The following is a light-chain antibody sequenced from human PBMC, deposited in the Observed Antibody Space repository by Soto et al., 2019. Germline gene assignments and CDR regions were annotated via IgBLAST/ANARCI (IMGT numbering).Light chain of an antibody. CDR2: RND. CDR1: SSNIGSNY. V-gene: IGLV1-47*01. CDR3: AAWDDSLSAVV. J-gene: IGLJ2*01. Sequence: QSVPTQPPSASGTPGQRVTISCSGSSSNIGSNYVYWYQQLPGSAHKLLIYRNDQRPSGVPDRFSGSKSGTSASLAISGLRSEDEADYYCAAWDDSLSAVVFGGGTKLTVL.